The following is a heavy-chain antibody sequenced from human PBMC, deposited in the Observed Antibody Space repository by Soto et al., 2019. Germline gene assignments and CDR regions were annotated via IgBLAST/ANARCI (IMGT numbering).Heavy chain of an antibody. J-gene: IGHJ3*01. CDR1: NSSLGSFH. V-gene: IGHV4-34*12. D-gene: IGHD3-10*02. CDR2: LIHGGST. Sequence: SETLSLTCAIYNSSLGSFHWTWIRQPPGKGLEWIGELIHGGSTNYNPSLKSRVTFSLDTSKSQFSLHVMSVTAADTAVYYCARSXLSYDYVRQTWREVGDSFDVWGRGTSVTVSS. CDR3: ARSXLSYDYVRQTWREVGDSFDV.